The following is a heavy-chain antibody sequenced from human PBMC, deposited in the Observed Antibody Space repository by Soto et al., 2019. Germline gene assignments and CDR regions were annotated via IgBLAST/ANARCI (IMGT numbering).Heavy chain of an antibody. D-gene: IGHD3-10*01. CDR1: GFTFSSYG. V-gene: IGHV3-33*01. CDR3: ARDTARAMVRIYYGMDV. CDR2: IWYDGSNK. J-gene: IGHJ6*02. Sequence: QVQLVESGGGVVQPGRSLRLSCAASGFTFSSYGMHWVRQAPGKGLEWVAVIWYDGSNKYYADYADSVKGRFTISRDNSKNTLYLQMNSLRAEDTAVYYWARDTARAMVRIYYGMDVWGQGTTVTVSS.